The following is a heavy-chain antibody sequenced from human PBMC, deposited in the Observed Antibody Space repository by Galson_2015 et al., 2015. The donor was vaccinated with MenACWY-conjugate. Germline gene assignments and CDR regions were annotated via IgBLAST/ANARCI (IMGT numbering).Heavy chain of an antibody. CDR3: ARKGPNGRPPDGFDI. J-gene: IGHJ3*02. Sequence: SLRLSCAASGFSFSSYWMHWVRHLPGKGPVWVSRINSDGSSTSYADSVKGRFTISSDNAKNTLYLQISSLRAEDTAVYYCARKGPNGRPPDGFDIWGQGTMVTVSS. CDR1: GFSFSSYW. CDR2: INSDGSST. D-gene: IGHD2-8*01. V-gene: IGHV3-74*01.